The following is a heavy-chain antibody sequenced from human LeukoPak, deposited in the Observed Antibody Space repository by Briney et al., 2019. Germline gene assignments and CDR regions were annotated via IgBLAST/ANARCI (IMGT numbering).Heavy chain of an antibody. J-gene: IGHJ5*02. CDR1: GFTFSSYA. D-gene: IGHD2-2*01. Sequence: GGSLRLSCAASGFTFSSYAMSWVRQAPGKGLEWVSAISGSGGSTYYADSVKGRFTISRDNSKNTLYLQMNSLRAEDTAVYYCAKTIVVVPAAALGWFDPWGQGALVTVSS. CDR2: ISGSGGST. CDR3: AKTIVVVPAAALGWFDP. V-gene: IGHV3-23*01.